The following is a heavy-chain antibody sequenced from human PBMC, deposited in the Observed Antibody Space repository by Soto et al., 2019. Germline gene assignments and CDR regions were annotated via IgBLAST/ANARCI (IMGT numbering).Heavy chain of an antibody. Sequence: QVQLQESGPGLVKPSQTLSLTCIVSGGSISNVNDCWSWIRQRPDKGLEWIGHIYSGGSIYNNPTXTRXVTLSVDTSKNPFSMRLTSVSAADTAVYYCARGPSGDKVDYWGQGTLVTVSS. CDR3: ARGPSGDKVDY. D-gene: IGHD7-27*01. CDR1: GGSISNVNDC. CDR2: IYSGGSI. V-gene: IGHV4-30-4*01. J-gene: IGHJ4*02.